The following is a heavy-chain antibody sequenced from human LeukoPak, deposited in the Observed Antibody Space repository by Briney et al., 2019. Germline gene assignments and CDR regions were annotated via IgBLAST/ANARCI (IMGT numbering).Heavy chain of an antibody. D-gene: IGHD3-16*02. CDR3: ARHRYDYVWGSYRYPFDY. Sequence: SETLSLTCAVSGGSISSGGYSWSWIRQPPGKGLEWIGYIYYSGSTYYNPSLKSRVTISVDTSKNQFSLKLSSVTAADTAVYYCARHRYDYVWGSYRYPFDYWGQGTLVTVSS. J-gene: IGHJ4*02. V-gene: IGHV4-30-4*07. CDR1: GGSISSGGYS. CDR2: IYYSGST.